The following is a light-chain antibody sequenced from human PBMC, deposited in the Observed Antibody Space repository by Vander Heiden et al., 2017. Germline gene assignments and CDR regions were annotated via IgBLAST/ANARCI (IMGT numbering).Light chain of an antibody. Sequence: ILTQPHSLSESPEKTVTISCTRTSGSIASNYVQWYQQRPGSSPATVIYEDNQRPSGVPDRFSGSVDSSSNSASLTISGLKPEDEADYYCQSFDDSSLWVFGGGTKLTVL. CDR1: SGSIASNY. J-gene: IGLJ3*02. CDR3: QSFDDSSLWV. V-gene: IGLV6-57*01. CDR2: EDN.